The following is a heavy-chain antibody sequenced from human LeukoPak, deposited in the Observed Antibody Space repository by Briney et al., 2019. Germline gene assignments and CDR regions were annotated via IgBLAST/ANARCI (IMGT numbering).Heavy chain of an antibody. Sequence: GGSLRLSCAASGFTFSSYAMSWVRQAPGKGLEWVSAISGSGGSTYYADSVKGRFTISRDNSKNTLYLQMNSLRAEDTAVYCCAKDGGSYYIGEFDYWGQGTLVTVSS. D-gene: IGHD1-26*01. J-gene: IGHJ4*02. CDR1: GFTFSSYA. CDR2: ISGSGGST. CDR3: AKDGGSYYIGEFDY. V-gene: IGHV3-23*01.